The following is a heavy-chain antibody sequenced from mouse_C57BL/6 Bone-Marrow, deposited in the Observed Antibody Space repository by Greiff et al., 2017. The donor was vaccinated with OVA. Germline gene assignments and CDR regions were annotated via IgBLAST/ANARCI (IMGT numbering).Heavy chain of an antibody. J-gene: IGHJ2*01. Sequence: VKLQESGAELARPGASVKMSCKASGYTFTSYTMHWVKQRPGQGLEWIGYINPSSGYTKYNQKFKDKATLTADKSSSTAYMQLSSLTSEDSAVYYCARTSRLSPDYWGQGTTRTVSS. D-gene: IGHD3-2*02. CDR1: GYTFTSYT. CDR3: ARTSRLSPDY. CDR2: INPSSGYT. V-gene: IGHV1-4*01.